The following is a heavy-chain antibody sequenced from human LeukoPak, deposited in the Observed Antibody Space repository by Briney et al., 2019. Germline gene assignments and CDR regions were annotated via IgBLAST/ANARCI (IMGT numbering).Heavy chain of an antibody. V-gene: IGHV1-69*04. D-gene: IGHD3-9*01. CDR3: AWNYDILTGTLDY. CDR1: GGTFSSYA. Sequence: SVKVSCKASGGTFSSYAINWVRQAPGQGLEWMGRITPILAIANYAQRFQGRVTITADKSTSTAYMELSSLRSEDTAVYYCAWNYDILTGTLDYWGQGTLVTVSS. J-gene: IGHJ4*02. CDR2: ITPILAIA.